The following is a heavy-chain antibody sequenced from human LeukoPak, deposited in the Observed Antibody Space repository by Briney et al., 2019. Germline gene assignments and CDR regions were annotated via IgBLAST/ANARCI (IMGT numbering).Heavy chain of an antibody. Sequence: GESLKISCKVSGYSFSTNWIGWVRQMPGKGLEWMGIMYPGDSDTRYSPSFQGQVTISADKSTSTAYLQWSSLKASDTAMCYCARLPGLRLGITPPGREDAFDIWGQGTMVTVSS. V-gene: IGHV5-51*01. D-gene: IGHD6-13*01. CDR3: ARLPGLRLGITPPGREDAFDI. CDR1: GYSFSTNW. CDR2: MYPGDSDT. J-gene: IGHJ3*02.